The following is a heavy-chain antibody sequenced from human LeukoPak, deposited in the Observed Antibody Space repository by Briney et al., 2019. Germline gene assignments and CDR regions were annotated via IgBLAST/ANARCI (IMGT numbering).Heavy chain of an antibody. CDR3: ARDTGYSSSPQANDAFDI. J-gene: IGHJ3*02. CDR2: IYHSGST. CDR1: GYSISSGYY. Sequence: SETLSLTCTVSGYSISSGYYWGCIRQPPGKGLEWIGIIYHSGSTYYNPSLKSRVTISVDTSKNQFSLKLSSVTAADTAVYYCARDTGYSSSPQANDAFDIWGQGTMVTVSS. V-gene: IGHV4-38-2*02. D-gene: IGHD6-6*01.